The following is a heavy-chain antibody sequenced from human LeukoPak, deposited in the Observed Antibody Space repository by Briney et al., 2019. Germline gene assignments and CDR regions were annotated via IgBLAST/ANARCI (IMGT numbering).Heavy chain of an antibody. CDR3: ASGNVGLDYYYYYYMDV. J-gene: IGHJ6*03. CDR1: GGTFSSYA. Sequence: GASVKVSCKASGGTFSSYAIGWVRQAPGQGLEWMGGIIPIFGTANYAQKFQGRVTITADKSTSTAYMELSSLRSEGTAVYYCASGNVGLDYYYYYYMDVWGKGTTVTVSS. V-gene: IGHV1-69*06. D-gene: IGHD1-1*01. CDR2: IIPIFGTA.